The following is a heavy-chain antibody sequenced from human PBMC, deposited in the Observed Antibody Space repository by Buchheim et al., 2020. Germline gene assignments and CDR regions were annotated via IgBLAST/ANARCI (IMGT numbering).Heavy chain of an antibody. Sequence: QVQLVESGGGVVQPGRSLRLSCAASGFTFSSYGIHWGRQAPGKGLEWVAVISYDGSNQYYADSVKGRFTISRDNFKDTLYLQMNSLRPEDTAVYYCVKGSYSGYDFDSWGQGTL. CDR1: GFTFSSYG. D-gene: IGHD5-12*01. J-gene: IGHJ4*02. CDR2: ISYDGSNQ. CDR3: VKGSYSGYDFDS. V-gene: IGHV3-30*18.